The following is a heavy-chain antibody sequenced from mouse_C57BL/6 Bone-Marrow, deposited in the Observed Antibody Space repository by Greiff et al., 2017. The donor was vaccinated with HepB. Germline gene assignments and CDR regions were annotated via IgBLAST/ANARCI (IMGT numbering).Heavy chain of an antibody. CDR3: ASHYGNYVIRFDY. CDR1: GFSLTSYA. CDR2: IWTGGGT. D-gene: IGHD2-1*01. V-gene: IGHV2-9-1*01. J-gene: IGHJ2*01. Sequence: VQVVESGPGLVAPSQSLSITCTVSGFSLTSYAISWVRQPPGKGLEWLGVIWTGGGTNYNSALKSRLSISKDNSKSQVFLKMNSLQTDDTARYYCASHYGNYVIRFDYWGQGTTLTVSS.